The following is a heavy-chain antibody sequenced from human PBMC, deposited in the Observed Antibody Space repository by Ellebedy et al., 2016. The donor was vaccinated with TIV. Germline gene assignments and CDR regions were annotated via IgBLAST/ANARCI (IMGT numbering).Heavy chain of an antibody. CDR3: ATDGSYGDYRSPAHAFEF. D-gene: IGHD4-17*01. CDR2: INQDGSEK. J-gene: IGHJ3*01. V-gene: IGHV3-7*01. Sequence: GGSLRLSCAASGFSFRSYWMSWVRQAPGKGLEWVANINQDGSEKYYVDSVKGRFTISRDNAKNSLYLQMISLGADDTAVYYCATDGSYGDYRSPAHAFEFWGQGTMVTVSS. CDR1: GFSFRSYW.